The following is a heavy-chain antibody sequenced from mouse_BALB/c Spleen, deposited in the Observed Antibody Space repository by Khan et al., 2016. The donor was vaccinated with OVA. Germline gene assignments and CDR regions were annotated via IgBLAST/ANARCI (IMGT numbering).Heavy chain of an antibody. J-gene: IGHJ3*01. CDR1: GYSITSDYA. CDR2: INYSGST. Sequence: EVELVESGPGLVKPSQSLSLTCTVTGYSITSDYAWNWIRQFPGNKLEWMGYINYSGSTSKKPSLKGRISITRDTSKNQFFLQLNSVTTEDTATYYCVRGRAYWGQGTLVTVSA. V-gene: IGHV3-2*02. CDR3: VRGRAY.